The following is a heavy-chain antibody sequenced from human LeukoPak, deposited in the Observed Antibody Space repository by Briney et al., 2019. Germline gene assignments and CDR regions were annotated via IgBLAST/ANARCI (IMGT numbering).Heavy chain of an antibody. J-gene: IGHJ5*02. CDR1: GGSISSSSYY. D-gene: IGHD5-12*01. V-gene: IGHV4-39*07. Sequence: SETLSLTCTVSGGSISSSSYYCGWIRQPPGKGLEWIGSIYYSGSTNYNPSLKSRVTISVDTSKNQFSLKLSSVTAADTAVYYCARYIVATRWFDPWGQGTLVTVSS. CDR3: ARYIVATRWFDP. CDR2: IYYSGST.